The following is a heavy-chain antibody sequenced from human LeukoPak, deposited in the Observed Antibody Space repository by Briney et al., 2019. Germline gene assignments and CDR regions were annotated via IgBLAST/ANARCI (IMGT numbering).Heavy chain of an antibody. V-gene: IGHV5-51*01. J-gene: IGHJ4*02. CDR1: GYSFTSYW. D-gene: IGHD3-10*01. CDR3: ARVSYGSGSYYAHDRFDY. Sequence: GESLKISCKGSGYSFTSYWIGWVRQMPGKGLEWMGIIYPGDSDTRYSPSFQGQFTISADKSISTAYLQWSSLKASDTAMYYCARVSYGSGSYYAHDRFDYWGQGTLVTVSS. CDR2: IYPGDSDT.